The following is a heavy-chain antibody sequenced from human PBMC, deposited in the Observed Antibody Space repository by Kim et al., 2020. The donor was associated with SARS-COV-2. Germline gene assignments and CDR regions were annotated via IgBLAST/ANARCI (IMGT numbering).Heavy chain of an antibody. J-gene: IGHJ4*02. V-gene: IGHV4-34*01. Sequence: SETLSLTCAVYGGSFSGYYWSWIRQPPGKGLEWIGEINHSGSTNYNPSLKSRVTISVDTSKNQFSLKLSSVTAADTAVYYCARGLGHGSGYYYFDYWGQGTLVTVSS. CDR3: ARGLGHGSGYYYFDY. CDR1: GGSFSGYY. D-gene: IGHD3-22*01. CDR2: INHSGST.